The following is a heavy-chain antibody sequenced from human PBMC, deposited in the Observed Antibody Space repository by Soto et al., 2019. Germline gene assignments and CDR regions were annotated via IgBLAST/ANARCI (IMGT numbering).Heavy chain of an antibody. CDR1: GGSISSYY. CDR2: IYYSGST. V-gene: IGHV4-59*01. CDR3: ARHDYGDFRGYMDV. D-gene: IGHD4-17*01. J-gene: IGHJ6*03. Sequence: SETLSLTCTVSGGSISSYYWSWIRQPPGKGLEWIGYIYYSGSTNYNPSLKSRVTISVDTSKNQFSLKLSSVTAADTAVYYCARHDYGDFRGYMDVWGKGTTVTVSS.